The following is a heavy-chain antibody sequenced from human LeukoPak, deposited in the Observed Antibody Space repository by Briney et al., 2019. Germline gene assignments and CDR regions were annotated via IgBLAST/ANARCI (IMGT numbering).Heavy chain of an antibody. CDR2: RSDDGSAQ. Sequence: GGSLRLSCIASGFTFNKYGMHWVRQAPGKGLEWVAVRSDDGSAQHYADSVRGRFTISRDNSKNTLSPQMNSLRPEDTAMYFCAKDRDPYSSGTWDSWGQGTLVIVSS. CDR3: AKDRDPYSSGTWDS. D-gene: IGHD3-22*01. V-gene: IGHV3-30*18. CDR1: GFTFNKYG. J-gene: IGHJ1*01.